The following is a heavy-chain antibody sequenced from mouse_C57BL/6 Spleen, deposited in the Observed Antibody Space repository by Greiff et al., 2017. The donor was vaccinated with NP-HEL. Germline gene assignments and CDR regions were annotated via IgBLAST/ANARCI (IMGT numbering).Heavy chain of an antibody. D-gene: IGHD2-4*01. Sequence: VKLQESGAELVKPGASVKISCKASGYAFSSYWMNWVKQRPGKGLEWIGQIYPGDGDTNYNGKFKGKATLTADKSSSTAYMQLSSLTSEDSAVYFCARSDYYDHDGAWFAYWGQGTLVTVSA. CDR3: ARSDYYDHDGAWFAY. CDR1: GYAFSSYW. CDR2: IYPGDGDT. V-gene: IGHV1-80*01. J-gene: IGHJ3*01.